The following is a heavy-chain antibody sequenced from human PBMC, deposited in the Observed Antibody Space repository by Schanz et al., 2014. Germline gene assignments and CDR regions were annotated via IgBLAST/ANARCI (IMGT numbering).Heavy chain of an antibody. CDR2: INQDGSEK. D-gene: IGHD3-3*01. Sequence: EVQLVESGGGLVQPGGSLRLSCAASGFTFSSYCINWVRQAPGKGLEWVANINQDGSEKYYVDSVKGRFTISRDNAKNSLYLQMNGLRADDTAVYYCARDLLVSHYDFWSGNDYWGQGTLVTVSS. J-gene: IGHJ4*02. V-gene: IGHV3-7*01. CDR3: ARDLLVSHYDFWSGNDY. CDR1: GFTFSSYC.